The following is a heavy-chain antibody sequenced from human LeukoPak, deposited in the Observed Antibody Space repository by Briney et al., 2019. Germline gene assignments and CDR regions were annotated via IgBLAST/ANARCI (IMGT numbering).Heavy chain of an antibody. V-gene: IGHV3-23*01. CDR3: ARKSNSNSFDY. CDR2: ISGGADAT. Sequence: GGSLRLSCAASGFTFSRFAMCWVRQAPGKGLEWVSAISGGADATYYADSVRGRFTISRDNAKNSLYLQMNSLRAEDTAVYYCARKSNSNSFDYWGQGTLVTVSS. D-gene: IGHD4-11*01. J-gene: IGHJ4*02. CDR1: GFTFSRFA.